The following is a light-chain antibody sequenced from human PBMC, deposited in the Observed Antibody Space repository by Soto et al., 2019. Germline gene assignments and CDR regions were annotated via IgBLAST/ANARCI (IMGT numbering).Light chain of an antibody. Sequence: IQMTQSPSSLSASVGDRVTITCRASQGIRNELGWYQQKPGKAPKLLMFAASTLHSGVPSRFSGSGSGTDFTLTISCLQPEDFATYYCLQDYSYPRTFGQGTKVEIK. CDR3: LQDYSYPRT. CDR1: QGIRNE. V-gene: IGKV1-6*01. CDR2: AAS. J-gene: IGKJ1*01.